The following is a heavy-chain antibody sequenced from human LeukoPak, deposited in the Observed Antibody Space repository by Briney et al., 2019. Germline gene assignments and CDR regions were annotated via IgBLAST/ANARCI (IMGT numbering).Heavy chain of an antibody. CDR3: ARDKLPTNPGWLQFVPRGYPDGNWFDP. CDR1: GGTFSSYA. Sequence: GASVKVSCKASGGTFSSYAISWVRQAPGQGLEWMGGIIPIFGTANYAQRFQGRVTITADESTSTAYMELSSLRSEDTAVYYCARDKLPTNPGWLQFVPRGYPDGNWFDPWGQGTLVTVSS. D-gene: IGHD5-24*01. V-gene: IGHV1-69*13. CDR2: IIPIFGTA. J-gene: IGHJ5*02.